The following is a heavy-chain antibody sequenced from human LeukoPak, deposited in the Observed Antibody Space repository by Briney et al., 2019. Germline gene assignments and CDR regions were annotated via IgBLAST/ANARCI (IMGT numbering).Heavy chain of an antibody. V-gene: IGHV4-39*01. Sequence: SETLSLTCTVSGGSISSISYYWGWIRQPPGKGLEWIGDISYSGSAYYNPSLKSRVTISVDTSKNQFSLKLSSVTATDTAVYYCASGGSSSWYRWFDPWGQGTLVTVSS. CDR3: ASGGSSSWYRWFDP. J-gene: IGHJ5*02. D-gene: IGHD6-13*01. CDR1: GGSISSISYY. CDR2: ISYSGSA.